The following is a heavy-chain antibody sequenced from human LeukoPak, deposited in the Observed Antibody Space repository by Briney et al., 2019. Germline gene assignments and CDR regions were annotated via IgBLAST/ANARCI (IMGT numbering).Heavy chain of an antibody. V-gene: IGHV4-4*07. CDR1: GGSFTRYV. D-gene: IGHD6-13*01. CDR3: ARGHPYSNSWYLDY. Sequence: PSETLSLTCTVSGGSFTRYVWSWVRQPAGKGLEWIGRVYSGGSPNYYPSLKSRVTMSMDTSNNQFSLRVSSVTAADTAVYYCARGHPYSNSWYLDYWGLGILVTVSS. J-gene: IGHJ4*02. CDR2: VYSGGSP.